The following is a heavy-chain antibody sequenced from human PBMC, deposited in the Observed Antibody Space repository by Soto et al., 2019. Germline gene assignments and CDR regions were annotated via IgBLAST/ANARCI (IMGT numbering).Heavy chain of an antibody. CDR3: ARSSDYDAFDI. CDR1: GGSISSYY. V-gene: IGHV4-59*01. J-gene: IGHJ3*02. D-gene: IGHD4-17*01. CDR2: IYYSGST. Sequence: SETLSLTCTVSGGSISSYYWSWIRQPPGKGLEWIGYIYYSGSTNYNPSLKSRVTISVDTSKNQFSLKLSSVTAADTAVYYCARSSDYDAFDIWGQGTMVTVSS.